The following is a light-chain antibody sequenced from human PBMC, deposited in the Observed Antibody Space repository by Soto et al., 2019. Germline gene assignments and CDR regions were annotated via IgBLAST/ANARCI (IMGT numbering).Light chain of an antibody. CDR2: AAS. V-gene: IGKV1-39*01. J-gene: IGKJ1*01. CDR1: QGISTY. CDR3: QQYETFSGT. Sequence: DLQMTQSPSSLSASVGDRVTITCRASQGISTYLNWYQQKPGKAPKLLIYAASSLQSGVPSRFSGSGSETDFTLTISSLQPDDFATYYCQQYETFSGTFGPGTKVDIK.